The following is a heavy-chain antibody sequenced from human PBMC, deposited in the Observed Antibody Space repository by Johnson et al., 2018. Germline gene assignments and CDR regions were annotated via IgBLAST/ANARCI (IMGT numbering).Heavy chain of an antibody. CDR1: GFTFSSYW. CDR3: ASAHDFWGGYEAFDI. Sequence: VQLVESGGGLVQPGGSLRLSCAASGFTFSSYWMSWVRQAPGKGLEWVANIKQDGSEKYYVDSVKGRFTISRDNAKNSLYLQMNSLRAVDTAVYYCASAHDFWGGYEAFDIWGQGTMVTVSS. V-gene: IGHV3-7*01. CDR2: IKQDGSEK. J-gene: IGHJ3*02. D-gene: IGHD3-3*01.